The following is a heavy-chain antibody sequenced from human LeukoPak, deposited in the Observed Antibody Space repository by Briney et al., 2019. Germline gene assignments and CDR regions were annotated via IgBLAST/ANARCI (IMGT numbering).Heavy chain of an antibody. CDR1: GFNVHDFY. V-gene: IGHV3-53*01. CDR3: ARSFCSNGVCSLSGAYDI. CDR2: IYRDGYI. Sequence: GGSLRLSCAASGFNVHDFYISWVRQAPGKGLEWVSVIYRDGYIYDSDSTKGRFTTSRDKSKNTVDLQMTSLRAGDTAIYYCARSFCSNGVCSLSGAYDIWGQGTMVTVAS. J-gene: IGHJ3*02. D-gene: IGHD2-8*01.